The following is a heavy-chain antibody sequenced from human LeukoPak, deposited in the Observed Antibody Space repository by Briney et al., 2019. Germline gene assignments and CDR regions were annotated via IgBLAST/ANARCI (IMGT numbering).Heavy chain of an antibody. CDR2: IYPGENA. Sequence: SETLSLTCAVSDGSFSSYYWSWFRQSPGEGLEWIAEIYPGENAKYNPSLWSRVTISADTSKSQFSLRLSSVTAADTAVYYCAGYHQWFLNDRWGQGTLVTVSS. CDR3: AGYHQWFLNDR. J-gene: IGHJ5*02. CDR1: DGSFSSYY. V-gene: IGHV4-34*01. D-gene: IGHD2-8*01.